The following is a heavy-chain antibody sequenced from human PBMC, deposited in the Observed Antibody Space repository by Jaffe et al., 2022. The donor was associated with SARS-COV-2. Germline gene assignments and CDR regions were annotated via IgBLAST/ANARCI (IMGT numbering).Heavy chain of an antibody. CDR3: AKDSKRFDY. J-gene: IGHJ4*02. CDR1: GFTFSTYA. V-gene: IGHV3-23*01. CDR2: ISGSGGTT. Sequence: EVQLLESGGGLVQPGGSLRLSCAASGFTFSTYAMSWVRQPPGKGLEWVSAISGSGGTTYYTDSVKGRFTISRDNSKNTLFLQMNSLRAEDTAIYYCAKDSKRFDYWGQGTLVTVSS. D-gene: IGHD2-2*01.